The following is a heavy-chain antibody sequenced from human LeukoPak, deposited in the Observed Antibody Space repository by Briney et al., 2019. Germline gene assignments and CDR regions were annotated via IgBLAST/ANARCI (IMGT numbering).Heavy chain of an antibody. D-gene: IGHD3-10*01. J-gene: IGHJ4*02. Sequence: GGSLRLSCATSGFTFSSYGMHWVRQAPGKGLEWVAVISYDGSNKYYADSVKGRFTISRENSKNTLHLQMNSLRTEDTAVYYCAKDHYYYGSGIYFMHYFDYWGQGTLVTVSS. CDR1: GFTFSSYG. CDR2: ISYDGSNK. V-gene: IGHV3-30*18. CDR3: AKDHYYYGSGIYFMHYFDY.